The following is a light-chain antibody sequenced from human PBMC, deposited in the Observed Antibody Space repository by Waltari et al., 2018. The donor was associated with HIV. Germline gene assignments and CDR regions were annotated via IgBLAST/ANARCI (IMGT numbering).Light chain of an antibody. CDR3: CSYAVSSTYV. Sequence: QSALTQPASVSGSPGQSITISCTGTSSDVGSYNLVSWYQQHPCKAPKLMIYEVSKRPSVVCNLCSGSKSCNTVSLTVSGLQAVEDADYNCCSYAVSSTYVYGTGTKVTV. CDR1: SSDVGSYNL. J-gene: IGLJ1*01. CDR2: EVS. V-gene: IGLV2-23*02.